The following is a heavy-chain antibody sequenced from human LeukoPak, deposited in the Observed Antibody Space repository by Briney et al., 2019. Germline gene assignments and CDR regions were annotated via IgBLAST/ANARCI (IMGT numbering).Heavy chain of an antibody. CDR2: INWNGGST. CDR3: ARGWELPYSFDY. J-gene: IGHJ4*02. D-gene: IGHD1-26*01. Sequence: GGSLRLSCAASGFSFDDYDMSWVRQAPGKGLEWVSGINWNGGSTGYADSVKGRFTISRDNAKNSLYLQMNSLRAEDTALYYCARGWELPYSFDYWGQGTLVIVSS. V-gene: IGHV3-20*04. CDR1: GFSFDDYD.